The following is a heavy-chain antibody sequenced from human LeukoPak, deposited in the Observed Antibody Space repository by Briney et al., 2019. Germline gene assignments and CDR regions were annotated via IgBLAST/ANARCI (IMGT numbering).Heavy chain of an antibody. CDR1: GFTFSTYA. V-gene: IGHV3-23*01. CDR3: AKPFSSGSDSSYSTFDY. D-gene: IGHD3-10*01. Sequence: GGSLRLSCAASGFTFSTYAMAWVRQAPGEGLEWVSSICKTGRSTYYADSAKGRFTISRDIFTNTLYLQMNSLRAEDTAVYYCAKPFSSGSDSSYSTFDYWGQGSLVTVSS. J-gene: IGHJ4*02. CDR2: ICKTGRST.